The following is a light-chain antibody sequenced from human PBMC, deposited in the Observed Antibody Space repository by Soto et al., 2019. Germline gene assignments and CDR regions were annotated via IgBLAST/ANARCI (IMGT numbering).Light chain of an antibody. CDR1: QSVSSN. V-gene: IGKV3-15*01. CDR2: GAS. Sequence: EIVVTQSPATMSVSPGERATLXCRASQSVSSNLAWYQQKPGQAPRLLIYGASSRATGIPVRFSGSGSGTEFTLTISSLQSEDFAVYYCQQYNNWPLTFGQGTRLEIK. CDR3: QQYNNWPLT. J-gene: IGKJ5*01.